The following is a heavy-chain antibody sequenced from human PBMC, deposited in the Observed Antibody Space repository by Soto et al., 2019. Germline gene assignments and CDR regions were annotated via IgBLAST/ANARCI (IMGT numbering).Heavy chain of an antibody. CDR3: AREKVTLLRVDYYYYGMDV. D-gene: IGHD1-26*01. Sequence: GGSLRLSCVASGFIFSNYWIHWVRQAPGQGLVWVSRVNSDGSTTNYAGSVKGRFTISRDNAKHTLYLQMNSLRAEDTAVYYCAREKVTLLRVDYYYYGMDVWGQGTTVTVSS. V-gene: IGHV3-74*01. CDR1: GFIFSNYW. CDR2: VNSDGSTT. J-gene: IGHJ6*02.